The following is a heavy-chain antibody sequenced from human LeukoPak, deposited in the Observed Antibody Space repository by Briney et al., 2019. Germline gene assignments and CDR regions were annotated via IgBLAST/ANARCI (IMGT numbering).Heavy chain of an antibody. D-gene: IGHD2-2*01. V-gene: IGHV3-30*03. CDR2: ISYDGSNK. CDR3: ATLTLHCSSTSCYDY. CDR1: AFTFSSYG. J-gene: IGHJ4*02. Sequence: GRSLRLSCAASAFTFSSYGMHWVRQAPGKGLEWVAVISYDGSNKYYADSVKGRFTISRDNSKNTLYLQMNSLRAEDTAVYYCATLTLHCSSTSCYDYWGQGTLVTVSS.